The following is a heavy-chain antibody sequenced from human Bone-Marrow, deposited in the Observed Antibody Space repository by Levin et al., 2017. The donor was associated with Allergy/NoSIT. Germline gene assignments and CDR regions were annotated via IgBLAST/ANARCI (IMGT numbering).Heavy chain of an antibody. J-gene: IGHJ6*02. D-gene: IGHD6-25*01. CDR1: GFTFDDYA. CDR2: ISWNSGSI. V-gene: IGHV3-9*01. Sequence: GGSLRLSCAASGFTFDDYAMHWVRQAPGKGLEWVSGISWNSGSIGYADSVKGRFTISRDNAKNSLYLQMNSLRAEDTALYYCAKDGRPSSGYYYGMDVWGQGTTVTVSS. CDR3: AKDGRPSSGYYYGMDV.